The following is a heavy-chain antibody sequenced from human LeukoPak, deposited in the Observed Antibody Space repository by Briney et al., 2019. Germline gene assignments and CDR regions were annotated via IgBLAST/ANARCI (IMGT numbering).Heavy chain of an antibody. CDR2: INGGNGNT. CDR3: ARGENYYGCGSSYFDY. CDR1: GYTCTSYA. V-gene: IGHV1-3*01. D-gene: IGHD3-10*01. J-gene: IGHJ4*02. Sequence: GASQTVSCTASGYTCTSYAMDWVRRATGQRLEGRVWINGGNGNTEYSQKFQGLVSSARVTSARTAYKELSSLRSEDTAVYYCARGENYYGCGSSYFDYWGQGTLVTVSS.